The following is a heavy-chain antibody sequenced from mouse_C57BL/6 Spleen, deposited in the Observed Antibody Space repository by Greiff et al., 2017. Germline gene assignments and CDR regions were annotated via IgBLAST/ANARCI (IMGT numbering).Heavy chain of an antibody. CDR2: IYPGDGDT. J-gene: IGHJ1*03. Sequence: QVQLQQSGAELVKPGASVKISCKASGYAFSSYWMNWVKQRPGKGLEWIGQIYPGDGDTNYNGKFKGKATLTADKSSSTAYMQLSSLTSEDSAVYFCAVITTVVARWYFDVWGTGTTVTVSS. D-gene: IGHD1-1*01. CDR3: AVITTVVARWYFDV. CDR1: GYAFSSYW. V-gene: IGHV1-80*01.